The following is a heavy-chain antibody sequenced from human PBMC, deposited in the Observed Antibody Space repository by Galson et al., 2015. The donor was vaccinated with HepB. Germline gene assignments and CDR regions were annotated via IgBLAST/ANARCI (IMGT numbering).Heavy chain of an antibody. J-gene: IGHJ3*02. CDR2: IDTNTGNP. V-gene: IGHV7-4-1*02. D-gene: IGHD2-15*01. CDR1: TYSL. Sequence: SVKVSCKASTYSLNWFRQAPGQGLEWMGWIDTNTGNPTNARGFTGRFVFSLDTSVRQAYLQINSLKAEDTAVYYCATGWFQNAFDIWGQGTMVTVSS. CDR3: ATGWFQNAFDI.